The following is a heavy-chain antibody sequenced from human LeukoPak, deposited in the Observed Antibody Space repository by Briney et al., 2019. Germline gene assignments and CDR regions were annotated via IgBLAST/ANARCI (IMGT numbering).Heavy chain of an antibody. CDR2: MNPNSGNT. V-gene: IGHV1-8*03. CDR3: ASPGIAADNYGMDV. J-gene: IGHJ6*02. Sequence: ASVKVSCKASGYTFTSYDINWVRQATGQGLEWMGWMNPNSGNTGYAQKFQGRVTITRNTSISTAYMELSSLRSEDTAVYYCASPGIAADNYGMDVWGQGTTVTVSS. CDR1: GYTFTSYD. D-gene: IGHD6-13*01.